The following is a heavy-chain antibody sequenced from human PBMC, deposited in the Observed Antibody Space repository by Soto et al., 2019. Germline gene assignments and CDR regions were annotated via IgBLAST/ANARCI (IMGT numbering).Heavy chain of an antibody. V-gene: IGHV4-34*01. D-gene: IGHD3-10*01. Sequence: QVQLQQWGAGLLKPSETLSLTCAVYGGSFSGYYWSWIRQPPGKGLEWIGEINHSGSTNYNPSLKSRVTISVDTSKNQFSLKLSSVTAADTAVYYCARAVFRMVRGVLAHYYYYYGMDVWGQGTTVTVSS. CDR3: ARAVFRMVRGVLAHYYYYYGMDV. CDR1: GGSFSGYY. CDR2: INHSGST. J-gene: IGHJ6*02.